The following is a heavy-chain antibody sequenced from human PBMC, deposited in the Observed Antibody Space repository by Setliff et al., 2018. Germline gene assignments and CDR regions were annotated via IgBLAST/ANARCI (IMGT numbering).Heavy chain of an antibody. Sequence: ASVKVSCKTSGYTFTSYAISWVRQAPGQGLEWMGWISAYNDNTNYAQKFQGRVTMTTDTSTSTAYMELTSLRSDDTAVYYCARASPHHPYDSSGYYYGDYGGQGTLVTVSS. CDR3: ARASPHHPYDSSGYYYGDY. V-gene: IGHV1-18*01. CDR1: GYTFTSYA. CDR2: ISAYNDNT. D-gene: IGHD3-22*01. J-gene: IGHJ4*02.